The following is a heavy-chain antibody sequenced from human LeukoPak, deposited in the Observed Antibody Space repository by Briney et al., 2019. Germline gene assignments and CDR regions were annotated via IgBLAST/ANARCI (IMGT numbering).Heavy chain of an antibody. J-gene: IGHJ4*02. Sequence: GGSLRLSCAASGFTFSTYSMNWVRQAPGKGPEWVSYISSYSSTIYYADSVKGRFTISRDNSKNTLHLQMNGLRAEDTAVYYCAKDEFADQWLGPFDSWGQGTLVTVSS. V-gene: IGHV3-48*01. CDR2: ISSYSSTI. CDR1: GFTFSTYS. D-gene: IGHD6-19*01. CDR3: AKDEFADQWLGPFDS.